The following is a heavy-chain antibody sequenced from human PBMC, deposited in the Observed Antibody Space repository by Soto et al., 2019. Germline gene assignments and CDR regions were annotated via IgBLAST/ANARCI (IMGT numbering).Heavy chain of an antibody. CDR3: AGVNAEYSSSSFVWFDP. V-gene: IGHV1-69*01. CDR1: GGTFSSYA. Sequence: QVQLVQSGAEVKKPGSSVKVSCKASGGTFSSYAISWVRQAPGQGLEWMGGIIPIFGTANYAQKFQGRVTITADESTSTAYMELSSLRSEDTAVYYCAGVNAEYSSSSFVWFDPWGQGTLVTVSS. J-gene: IGHJ5*02. CDR2: IIPIFGTA. D-gene: IGHD6-6*01.